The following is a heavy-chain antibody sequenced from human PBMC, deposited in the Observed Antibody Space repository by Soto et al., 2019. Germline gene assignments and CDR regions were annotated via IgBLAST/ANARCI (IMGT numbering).Heavy chain of an antibody. Sequence: SETLSLTCTVSGGSISSSSFHWGWIRQPPGKGLEWIGSIYYSGSTYYSPSLKSRVTISVATSKNQFSLKLSSVTAADTVIYYCARHDDAGYYFDYWGQGTQVTVS. J-gene: IGHJ4*02. CDR1: GGSISSSSFH. CDR3: ARHDDAGYYFDY. V-gene: IGHV4-39*01. CDR2: IYYSGST.